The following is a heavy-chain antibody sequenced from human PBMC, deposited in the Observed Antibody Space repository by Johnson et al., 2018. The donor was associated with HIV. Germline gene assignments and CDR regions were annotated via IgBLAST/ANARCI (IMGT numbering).Heavy chain of an antibody. CDR1: GFTFSSYA. Sequence: VQLVESGGGVVQPGGSLRLSCAASGFTFSSYAMSWVRQAPGKGLEWVSAMSGSGGSTYYADSVKGRFTTSRDNSKNTLYLQMNSLRAEDTAVYYCAKGGSGTTRIRAQKGAFDIWGQGTMVTVSS. CDR2: MSGSGGST. D-gene: IGHD6-19*01. CDR3: AKGGSGTTRIRAQKGAFDI. V-gene: IGHV3-23*04. J-gene: IGHJ3*02.